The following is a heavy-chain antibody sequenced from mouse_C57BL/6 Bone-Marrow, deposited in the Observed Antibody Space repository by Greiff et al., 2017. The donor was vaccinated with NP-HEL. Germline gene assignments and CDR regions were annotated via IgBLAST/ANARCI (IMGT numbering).Heavy chain of an antibody. CDR1: GFSFNTYA. CDR3: VRAPTMVTTKAMDY. CDR2: IRSKSNNYAT. J-gene: IGHJ4*01. V-gene: IGHV10-1*01. Sequence: EVQLVESGGGLVQPKGSLKLSCAASGFSFNTYAMNWVRQAPGKGLEWVARIRSKSNNYATYYADSVKDRFTISRDDSESMLYLQMNNLKTEDTAMYYCVRAPTMVTTKAMDYWGQGTSVTVSS. D-gene: IGHD2-9*01.